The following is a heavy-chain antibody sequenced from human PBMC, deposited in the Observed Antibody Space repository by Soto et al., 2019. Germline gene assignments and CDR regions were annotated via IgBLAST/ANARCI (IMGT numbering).Heavy chain of an antibody. CDR2: ISYDGSNK. Sequence: GGSLRLSCAASGFTFSSYAMHWVRQAPGKGLEWVAVISYDGSNKYYADSVKGRFTISRDNSKNTLYLQMNSLRAEDTAVYYCARDTKVGLAQTLNPIHWGQGTLVTVSS. V-gene: IGHV3-30-3*01. J-gene: IGHJ4*02. CDR1: GFTFSSYA. CDR3: ARDTKVGLAQTLNPIH. D-gene: IGHD3-16*01.